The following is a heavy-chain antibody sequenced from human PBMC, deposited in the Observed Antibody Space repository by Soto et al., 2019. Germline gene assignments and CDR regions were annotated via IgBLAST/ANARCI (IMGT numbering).Heavy chain of an antibody. V-gene: IGHV4-59*01. D-gene: IGHD2-15*01. CDR1: GGSISSYY. Sequence: PSETLSLTCTVSGGSISSYYWSWIRQPPGKGLEWIGYIHSSGNSNYNPSLKSRVTASADTSKNQFSLRLNSVTAADTAVYYCARGGGLTPKFDYWAQGSMVTVSA. J-gene: IGHJ4*02. CDR3: ARGGGLTPKFDY. CDR2: IHSSGNS.